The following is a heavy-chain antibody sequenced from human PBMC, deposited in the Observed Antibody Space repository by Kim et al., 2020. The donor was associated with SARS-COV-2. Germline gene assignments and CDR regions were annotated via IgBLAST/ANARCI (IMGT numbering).Heavy chain of an antibody. V-gene: IGHV4-34*01. D-gene: IGHD6-13*01. CDR2: VNLSGST. CDR1: GGSFTGYS. Sequence: SETLSLICGVSGGSFTGYSWSWIRQSPGKGLEWIGEVNLSGSTNYNPSLKSRVTMSLDTSKSYFSLKLKSVTAADTAVYYCASLSGEQQPFDYFGMDVWGHGTTVTVSS. J-gene: IGHJ6*02. CDR3: ASLSGEQQPFDYFGMDV.